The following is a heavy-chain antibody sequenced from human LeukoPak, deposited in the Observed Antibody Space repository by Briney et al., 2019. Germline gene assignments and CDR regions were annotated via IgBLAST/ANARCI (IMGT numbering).Heavy chain of an antibody. J-gene: IGHJ4*02. CDR3: AKDREGTIADYFDY. D-gene: IGHD1-7*01. CDR2: ISGSGGST. CDR1: GFTFSSYA. V-gene: IGHV3-23*01. Sequence: PGGSQRLSCAASGFTFSSYAMSWVRQAPGKGLEWVSSISGSGGSTYYADSVKGRFTTSRDNSKNTLYLQMNSLRGEDTAVYYCAKDREGTIADYFDYWGQGTLVTVSS.